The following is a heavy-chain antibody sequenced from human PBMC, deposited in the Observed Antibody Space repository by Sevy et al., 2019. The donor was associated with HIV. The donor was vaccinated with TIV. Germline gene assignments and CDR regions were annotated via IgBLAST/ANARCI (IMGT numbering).Heavy chain of an antibody. CDR3: ARAQADYGDFGGHFDH. Sequence: GGSLRLSCAASGFRFSSFSMNWVRQAPGKGLEWVSYITSSSSTIFYADSVKVRFTISRDNAKNSLYLQMSSLRDEDTAVYYCARAQADYGDFGGHFDHWGQGSLVTVSS. V-gene: IGHV3-48*02. D-gene: IGHD4-17*01. CDR2: ITSSSSTI. CDR1: GFRFSSFS. J-gene: IGHJ4*02.